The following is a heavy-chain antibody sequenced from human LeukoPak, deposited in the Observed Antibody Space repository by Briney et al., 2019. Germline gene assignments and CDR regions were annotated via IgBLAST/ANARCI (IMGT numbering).Heavy chain of an antibody. CDR1: GYSISSGYY. CDR2: IYHSGST. Sequence: PSETLSLTCAVSGYSISSGYYWGWIRQPPGEGLEWIGSIYHSGSTYYNPSLKSRVTISVDTSKSQFSLKLSSVTAADTAVYYCARTVLRYFDWLSQGWFDPWGQGTLVTVSS. CDR3: ARTVLRYFDWLSQGWFDP. V-gene: IGHV4-38-2*01. D-gene: IGHD3-9*01. J-gene: IGHJ5*02.